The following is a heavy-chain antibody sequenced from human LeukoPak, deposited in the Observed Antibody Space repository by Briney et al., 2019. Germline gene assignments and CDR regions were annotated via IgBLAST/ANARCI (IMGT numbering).Heavy chain of an antibody. Sequence: PSETLSLTCAVSGYSISNNYYWVWIRQPPGRGLEWIGSLYHSDSAYCNTSLRSRVSMSVDTSKNQFSLTLSFVTAADTAVYYCARQHDSYYYYYIDVWGSGTTVTVSS. CDR1: GYSISNNYY. J-gene: IGHJ6*03. CDR3: ARQHDSYYYYYIDV. CDR2: LYHSDSA. V-gene: IGHV4-38-2*01.